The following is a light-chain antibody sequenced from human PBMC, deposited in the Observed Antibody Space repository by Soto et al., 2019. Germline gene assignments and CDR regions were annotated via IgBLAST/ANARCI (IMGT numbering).Light chain of an antibody. CDR1: QSVNND. Sequence: EVVMTQSPASLAVSPGDSATLSCRASQSVNNDLAWFQQKPGQAPRLVILGASIRATGIPARLSGGGSGTEFTLTISSLQSEDFAVYFCQQYNNWPFTFGQGTKLDI. CDR2: GAS. V-gene: IGKV3D-15*01. CDR3: QQYNNWPFT. J-gene: IGKJ2*01.